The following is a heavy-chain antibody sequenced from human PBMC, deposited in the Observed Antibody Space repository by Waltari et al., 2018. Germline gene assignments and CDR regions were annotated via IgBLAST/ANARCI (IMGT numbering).Heavy chain of an antibody. CDR2: IYYSGST. D-gene: IGHD5-18*01. Sequence: QVQLQESGPGLVKPSETLSLTCTVSGGSISSYYWSWIRQPPGKGLEWIGYIYYSGSTNYNPSLKSRVTISVDTSKNQFSLKLSSVTAADTAVYYCAREDTAMNYWGQGTLVIVSS. CDR1: GGSISSYY. V-gene: IGHV4-59*01. CDR3: AREDTAMNY. J-gene: IGHJ4*02.